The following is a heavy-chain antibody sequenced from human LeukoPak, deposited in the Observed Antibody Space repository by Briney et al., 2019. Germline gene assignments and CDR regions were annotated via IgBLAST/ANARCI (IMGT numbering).Heavy chain of an antibody. CDR2: IDTDGSVT. Sequence: GGSLRLSCAASGFTFSSYWMHWVRQAPGKGLVWVSRIDTDGSVTSYADSVKGRFTTSRDNAKNTLYLQMNSLRAEDTAVCYCATDRGAALDTWGQGTLVTVS. D-gene: IGHD3-10*01. CDR3: ATDRGAALDT. CDR1: GFTFSSYW. V-gene: IGHV3-74*01. J-gene: IGHJ5*02.